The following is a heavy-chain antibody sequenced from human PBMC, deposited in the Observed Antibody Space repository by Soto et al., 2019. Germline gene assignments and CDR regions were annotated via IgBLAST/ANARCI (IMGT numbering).Heavy chain of an antibody. V-gene: IGHV1-8*01. CDR3: ARGPPTITGYYYYYMDV. J-gene: IGHJ6*03. Sequence: ASVKVSCKASGYTFTSYDINWVRQDTGQGLEWMGWMNPNSGNTGYAQKFQGRVTMTRNTSISTAYMELSSLRSEDTAVYYCARGPPTITGYYYYYMDVWGKGTTVTVSS. D-gene: IGHD2-8*02. CDR2: MNPNSGNT. CDR1: GYTFTSYD.